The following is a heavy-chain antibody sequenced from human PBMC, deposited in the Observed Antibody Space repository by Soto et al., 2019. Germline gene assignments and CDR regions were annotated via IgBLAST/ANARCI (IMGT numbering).Heavy chain of an antibody. Sequence: PSETLCLTYTVSGGSIGGYSWSWIRQPPGKGLEWIGSIDYSGSTNYTPSLRSRVTLSLDTSKKQFSLKVTSVTAADTALYYCARGPCSGGSCYYLDNWGQGALVTVSS. CDR2: IDYSGST. J-gene: IGHJ4*02. CDR1: GGSIGGYS. V-gene: IGHV4-59*01. CDR3: ARGPCSGGSCYYLDN. D-gene: IGHD2-15*01.